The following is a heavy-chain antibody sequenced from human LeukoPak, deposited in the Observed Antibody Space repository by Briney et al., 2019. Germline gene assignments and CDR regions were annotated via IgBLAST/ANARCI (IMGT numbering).Heavy chain of an antibody. CDR3: ARGIAAGSADY. D-gene: IGHD6-13*01. V-gene: IGHV4-39*07. CDR2: IYYSGST. Sequence: PSETLSLTCTVSGGSISSSSYYWGWIRQPPGKGLEWIGSIYYSGSTYYNPSLKSRVTISVDTSKNQFSLKLSSVTAADTAVYYCARGIAAGSADYWGQGTLVTVSS. CDR1: GGSISSSSYY. J-gene: IGHJ4*02.